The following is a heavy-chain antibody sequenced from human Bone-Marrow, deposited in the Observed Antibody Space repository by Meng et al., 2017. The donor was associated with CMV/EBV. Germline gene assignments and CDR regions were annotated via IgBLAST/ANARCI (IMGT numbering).Heavy chain of an antibody. J-gene: IGHJ4*02. V-gene: IGHV1-2*02. CDR2: INPNTGDT. D-gene: IGHD3-10*01. Sequence: ASVKVSCKTSGYTFSDYKMFWVRQAPGQGLEWMGWINPNTGDTYNAPKFQGRVTMTRDTSISKVYMEMSSLTYDDTAVYSCARSLFGSGSLFGYWGQGTLVTVSS. CDR3: ARSLFGSGSLFGY. CDR1: GYTFSDYK.